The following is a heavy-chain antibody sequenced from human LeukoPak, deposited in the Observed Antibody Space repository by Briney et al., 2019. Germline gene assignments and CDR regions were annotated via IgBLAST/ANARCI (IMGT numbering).Heavy chain of an antibody. CDR2: MYYSGST. Sequence: SETLSLTCTVSGDSITRSNYYWGWIRQPPGKGLEWIGRMYYSGSTYHNPSLKSRVTISVDTSRNQFSLNLSSVTAADTAVYYCARHANSYDSTTYYYPFDYWGRGTLVTVSS. V-gene: IGHV4-39*01. CDR1: GDSITRSNYY. D-gene: IGHD3-22*01. J-gene: IGHJ4*02. CDR3: ARHANSYDSTTYYYPFDY.